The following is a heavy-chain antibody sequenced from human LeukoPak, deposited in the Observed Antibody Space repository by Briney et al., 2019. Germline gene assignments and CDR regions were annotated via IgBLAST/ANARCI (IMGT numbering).Heavy chain of an antibody. J-gene: IGHJ4*02. CDR3: ARVGDSSGYYYVDY. V-gene: IGHV3-48*01. D-gene: IGHD3-22*01. CDR2: ISSSSSTI. Sequence: GGSLRLSSAASGFTSSSYSMNWVRQAPGKGLEWVSYISSSSSTIYYAVSVKGRFTISRDNAKNSLYLQMNSLRAEDTAVYYCARVGDSSGYYYVDYWGQGTLVTVSS. CDR1: GFTSSSYS.